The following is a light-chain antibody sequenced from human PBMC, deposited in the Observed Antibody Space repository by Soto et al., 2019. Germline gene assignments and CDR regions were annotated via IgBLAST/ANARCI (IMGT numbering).Light chain of an antibody. CDR1: QTISDSY. J-gene: IGKJ1*01. V-gene: IGKV3-20*01. Sequence: DIVVTQFPGTLSLSPGERATLSCRASQTISDSYLAWQQQKPGQAPRLLIYGASIMATGTPDRFSGSGSGTDFTLTIRRLEPEDFAVYYCQQYGTLPCTFGQGTKVEV. CDR3: QQYGTLPCT. CDR2: GAS.